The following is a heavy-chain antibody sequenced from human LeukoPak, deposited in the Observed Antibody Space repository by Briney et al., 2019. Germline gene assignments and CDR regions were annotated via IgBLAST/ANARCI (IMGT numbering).Heavy chain of an antibody. CDR2: INHSGST. Sequence: SETLSLTCAVYGGSFSGYYWSWVRQPPGKGLEWIGEINHSGSTNYNPSLKSRFTISEDTSKKQFSLKLSSVTAADTAVYYCARGLLKIAVAGHKDYWGQGTLFTVSS. CDR1: GGSFSGYY. D-gene: IGHD6-19*01. J-gene: IGHJ4*02. V-gene: IGHV4-34*01. CDR3: ARGLLKIAVAGHKDY.